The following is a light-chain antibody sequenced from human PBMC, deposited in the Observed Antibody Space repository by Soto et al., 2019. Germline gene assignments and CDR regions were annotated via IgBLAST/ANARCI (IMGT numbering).Light chain of an antibody. CDR2: GAS. J-gene: IGKJ1*01. V-gene: IGKV3-20*01. Sequence: ENVLTQSPGTLSLSPGERATLSCRASQSVSRSYLAWYQQKPGQAPRLLIYGASSRATGIPDRFSGSGSGTDFTLTISSLEPEDFAVYYCQQYGSSFPWTFGQGTKVEIK. CDR3: QQYGSSFPWT. CDR1: QSVSRSY.